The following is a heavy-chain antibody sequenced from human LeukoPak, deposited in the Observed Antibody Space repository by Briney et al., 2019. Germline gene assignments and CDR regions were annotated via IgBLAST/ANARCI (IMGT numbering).Heavy chain of an antibody. CDR1: GFTFSSYW. J-gene: IGHJ3*02. V-gene: IGHV3-74*01. CDR2: INSDGSST. Sequence: GGSLRLSCATSGFTFSSYWMHWVRQAPGKGLVWVSRINSDGSSTTYADSVKGRFTISRDNAKNTLYLQVNSLRAEDTAVYYCTRSTYSSDAFGIWGQGTVVTVSS. D-gene: IGHD6-13*01. CDR3: TRSTYSSDAFGI.